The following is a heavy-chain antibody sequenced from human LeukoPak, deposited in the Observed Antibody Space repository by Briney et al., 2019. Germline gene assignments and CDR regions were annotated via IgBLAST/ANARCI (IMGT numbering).Heavy chain of an antibody. J-gene: IGHJ4*02. CDR2: ISSSSSYI. CDR3: ARDTTVTENFDY. V-gene: IGHV3-21*01. CDR1: GFTFSSYS. Sequence: GGSLRLSWAASGFTFSSYSMNWVRQAPGKGLEWVSSISSSSSYIYYADSVKGRFTISRDNAKNSLYLQMNSLRAEDTAVYYCARDTTVTENFDYWGQGTLVTVSS. D-gene: IGHD4-17*01.